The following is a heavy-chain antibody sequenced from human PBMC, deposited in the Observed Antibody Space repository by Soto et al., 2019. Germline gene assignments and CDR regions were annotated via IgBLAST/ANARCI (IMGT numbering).Heavy chain of an antibody. CDR3: ARVPLRSTSSYYMDV. CDR2: INHSGST. J-gene: IGHJ6*03. D-gene: IGHD2-2*01. Sequence: QVQLQQWGAGLLKPSETLSLTCVVYRGSLSGYYWSWIRQPPGKGLEWIGEINHSGSTHYSPSLKTRVTMSVDTSKNHFSVKLTSVTAADTATYYCARVPLRSTSSYYMDVWATGTTVTVSS. V-gene: IGHV4-34*02. CDR1: RGSLSGYY.